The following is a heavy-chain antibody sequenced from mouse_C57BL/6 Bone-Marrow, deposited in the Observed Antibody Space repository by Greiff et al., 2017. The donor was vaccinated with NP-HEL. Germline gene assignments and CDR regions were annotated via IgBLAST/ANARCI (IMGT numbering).Heavy chain of an antibody. V-gene: IGHV1-15*01. D-gene: IGHD2-5*01. CDR1: GYTFTDYE. CDR3: ARSHYSNCDY. Sequence: QVHVKQSGAELVRPGASVTLSCKASGYTFTDYEMHWVKQTPVHGLEWIGAIDPETGGTKYNEKFKSKATLTVDKPSSTAYMQLSSLTSEDSAVYYCARSHYSNCDYWGQGTTLTVSS. CDR2: IDPETGGT. J-gene: IGHJ2*01.